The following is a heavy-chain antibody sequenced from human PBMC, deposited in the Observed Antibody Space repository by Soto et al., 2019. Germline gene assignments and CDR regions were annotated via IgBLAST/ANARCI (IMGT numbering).Heavy chain of an antibody. J-gene: IGHJ4*02. CDR3: AKVLAGSYGDYVPSPCHFDY. Sequence: QVQLVESGGGVVQPGRSLRLSCAASGFTFSDYGMLWVRQAPGKGLEWVAVISYDSSDTYYAESVKGRFAISRDNSLNTQYLQMNSLRAEDTAVYYCAKVLAGSYGDYVPSPCHFDYWGQGTLVTVSS. V-gene: IGHV3-30*18. CDR1: GFTFSDYG. D-gene: IGHD4-17*01. CDR2: ISYDSSDT.